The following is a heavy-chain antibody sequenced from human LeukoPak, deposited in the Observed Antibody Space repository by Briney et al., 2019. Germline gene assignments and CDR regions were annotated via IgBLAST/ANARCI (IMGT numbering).Heavy chain of an antibody. CDR3: ARDGLSIPYYYDSSGYSPFDY. V-gene: IGHV3-7*01. J-gene: IGHJ4*02. CDR2: IKQDGSEK. CDR1: GFTFSSYW. Sequence: GGSLRLSCAASGFTFSSYWMSWVRQAPGKGLEWVANIKQDGSEKYYVDSVKGRFTISRDNAKNSLYLQMNSLGAEDTAVYYCARDGLSIPYYYDSSGYSPFDYWGQGTLVTVSS. D-gene: IGHD3-22*01.